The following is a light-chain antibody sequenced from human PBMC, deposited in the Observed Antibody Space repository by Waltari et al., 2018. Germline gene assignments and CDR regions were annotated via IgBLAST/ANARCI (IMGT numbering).Light chain of an antibody. Sequence: DIVLTQSPATLSLSPGERASLSCRASPSVSTYLAWYQQKPGQAPRLLIYDASNRATGIPARFSGSGSGTDFTLTISSLEPEDFAIYYCQQRSNLPPFTFGPGTKVDIK. J-gene: IGKJ3*01. CDR2: DAS. CDR1: PSVSTY. V-gene: IGKV3-11*01. CDR3: QQRSNLPPFT.